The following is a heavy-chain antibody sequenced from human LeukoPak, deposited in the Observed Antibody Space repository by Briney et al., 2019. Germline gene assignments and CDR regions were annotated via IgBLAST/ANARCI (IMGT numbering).Heavy chain of an antibody. Sequence: GRSLRLSCAASGFTFSSYGMHWVRQAPDKGLEWVAVIWYDGSNKYYGDSVKGRFTISRDNSKNTLYLQMDSLRADDTAVYYCAKDAINGNSIYDAFDIWGQGTMVTVSP. CDR3: AKDAINGNSIYDAFDI. D-gene: IGHD1-7*01. J-gene: IGHJ3*02. CDR2: IWYDGSNK. CDR1: GFTFSSYG. V-gene: IGHV3-33*06.